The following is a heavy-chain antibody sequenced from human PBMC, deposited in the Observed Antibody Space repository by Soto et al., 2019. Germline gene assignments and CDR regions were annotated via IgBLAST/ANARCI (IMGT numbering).Heavy chain of an antibody. CDR1: GYTFTSYA. Sequence: QVQLVQSGAEEKKPGASVKVSCKASGYTFTSYAMHWVRQAPGQRLEWMGWIYAGNGNTKYSQKFQGRVTITRDTSASTAYMELSSLRSEDTAVYYCARGGEPIDYWGQGTLVTVSS. J-gene: IGHJ4*02. D-gene: IGHD2-21*01. CDR2: IYAGNGNT. V-gene: IGHV1-3*05. CDR3: ARGGEPIDY.